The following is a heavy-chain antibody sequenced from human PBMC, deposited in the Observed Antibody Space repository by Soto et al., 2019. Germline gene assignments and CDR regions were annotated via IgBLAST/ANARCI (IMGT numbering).Heavy chain of an antibody. CDR3: ARDHLWAFDY. V-gene: IGHV3-48*02. Sequence: PGGSLRLSCAASGFSFSVYSMTWVRQAPGKGLEWVSYINGRDGAINSVDSVKGRFIISLDIAKSSLYLQMNSLRDGDTHVYFFARDHLWAFDYWGQGVLVTVSS. CDR1: GFSFSVYS. J-gene: IGHJ4*02. D-gene: IGHD3-3*02. CDR2: INGRDGAI.